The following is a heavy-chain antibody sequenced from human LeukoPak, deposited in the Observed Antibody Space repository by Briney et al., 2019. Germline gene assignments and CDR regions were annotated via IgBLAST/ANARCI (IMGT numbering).Heavy chain of an antibody. V-gene: IGHV3-30*04. Sequence: PGGSLRLSCAASGLTFNSYAMHWVRQAPGKGLEWVAVISYDGSNKYYADSVKGRFTISRDNSKNTLYLQMNSLRAEDTAVYYCARYSSSWGLFDYWGQGTLVTVSS. CDR2: ISYDGSNK. CDR3: ARYSSSWGLFDY. J-gene: IGHJ4*02. D-gene: IGHD6-13*01. CDR1: GLTFNSYA.